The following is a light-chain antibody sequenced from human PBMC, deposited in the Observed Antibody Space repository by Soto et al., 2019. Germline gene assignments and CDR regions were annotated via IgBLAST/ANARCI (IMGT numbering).Light chain of an antibody. CDR1: QSINSKS. CDR3: QQYGSSPLT. V-gene: IGKV3-20*01. CDR2: GAS. Sequence: EIVLTQSPGTLSLSPGEGATVSCRVSQSINSKSLGWYQQKPGQAPRLLIYGASSRATGIPDRFSGSGSGTDFTLTISRLEPEDIAVYFCQQYGSSPLTFGQGTRLEIK. J-gene: IGKJ5*01.